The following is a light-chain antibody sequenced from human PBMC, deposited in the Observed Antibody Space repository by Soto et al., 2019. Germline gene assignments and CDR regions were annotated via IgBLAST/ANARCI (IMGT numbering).Light chain of an antibody. V-gene: IGKV3-15*01. CDR2: GAS. Sequence: ESVLKPSQGTMSFAPVESAPIYFMSLPSVSSSYLAWYQQKPVQAPRLLIYGASTRATGIPARFSGSGSGTEFTLTIKSLQSDDFAVYYCKLYNDWQIHFAQGQRRAIK. CDR1: PSVSSSY. J-gene: IGKJ5*01. CDR3: KLYNDWQIH.